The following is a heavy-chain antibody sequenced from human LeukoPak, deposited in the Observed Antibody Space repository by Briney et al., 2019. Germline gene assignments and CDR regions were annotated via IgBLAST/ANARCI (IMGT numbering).Heavy chain of an antibody. D-gene: IGHD6-6*01. CDR1: GFSLSTSRVG. CDR2: IYWDDDK. Sequence: SGPTLVKPTLTLTLTCTFSGFSLSTSRVGVGWIRQPPGKALERLALIYWDDDKRYSPSLKSRLTITKDTSKNQVVLIMTNMDPVDTATYYCAHRRFSTSDFDYWGQGTLVTVSS. J-gene: IGHJ4*02. CDR3: AHRRFSTSDFDY. V-gene: IGHV2-5*02.